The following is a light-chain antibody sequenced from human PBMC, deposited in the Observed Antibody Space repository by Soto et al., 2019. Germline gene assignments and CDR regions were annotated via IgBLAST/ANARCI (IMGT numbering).Light chain of an antibody. CDR2: DTS. CDR3: QKYNSAPYT. V-gene: IGKV3-20*01. CDR1: QSVSSSY. J-gene: IGKJ2*01. Sequence: EIVLTQSPGTLSLSPGERVTLSCRASQSVSSSYLGWFQQRPGQAPRLLIYDTSNRATGIPDRFSGSGSGTDFTLTISRLEPEDVATYYCQKYNSAPYTFGQGTKLEIK.